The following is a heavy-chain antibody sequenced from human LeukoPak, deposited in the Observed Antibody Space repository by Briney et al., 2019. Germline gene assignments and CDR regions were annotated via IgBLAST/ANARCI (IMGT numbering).Heavy chain of an antibody. CDR2: ISYSGST. D-gene: IGHD5-18*01. CDR3: ARDSYGNYYFDY. J-gene: IGHJ4*02. V-gene: IGHV4-59*01. CDR1: GDSISSYY. Sequence: SETLSLTCTVSGDSISSYYWSWIRQPPGKGLEWIGSISYSGSTNYNPSLKSRVTISVDTSKTQFSLKLSSVTAADTAMYYCARDSYGNYYFDYWSQGTLVTVSS.